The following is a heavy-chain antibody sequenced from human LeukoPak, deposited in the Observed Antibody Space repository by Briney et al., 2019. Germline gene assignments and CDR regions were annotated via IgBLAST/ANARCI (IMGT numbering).Heavy chain of an antibody. J-gene: IGHJ4*02. CDR3: ARAPPYTKYFDY. CDR1: GFTFSNYA. CDR2: ISDSGDFT. D-gene: IGHD1-1*01. V-gene: IGHV3-23*01. Sequence: GGSLRLSCAGSGFTFSNYALSWVRQAPGQGLGWVSTISDSGDFTFYADAVKGRFTISRDNSKNTLYLQMYSLRAEDTAIYYCARAPPYTKYFDYWGRGTLLTVSS.